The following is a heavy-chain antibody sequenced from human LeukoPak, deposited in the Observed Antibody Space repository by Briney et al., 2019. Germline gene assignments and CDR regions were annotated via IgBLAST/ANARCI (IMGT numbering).Heavy chain of an antibody. D-gene: IGHD5-24*01. J-gene: IGHJ5*02. Sequence: GGSLRLSCPPSTLTSANIWTIWVRHAHGRGREWVGNIKQDGSEKRYADSVRGRFSISRDNAQTSLYLQMNSLRAEDTAVYYCARASDPWLQLTWGQGTLVTVSS. CDR1: TLTSANIW. CDR3: ARASDPWLQLT. V-gene: IGHV3-7*05. CDR2: IKQDGSEK.